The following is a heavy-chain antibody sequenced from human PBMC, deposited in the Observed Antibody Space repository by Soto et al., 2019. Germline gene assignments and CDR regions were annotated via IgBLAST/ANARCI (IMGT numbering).Heavy chain of an antibody. CDR1: GGSISSYY. J-gene: IGHJ4*02. Sequence: SETLSLTCTVSGGSISSYYWSWIRQPPGKGLEWIGYIYYSGSTNYNPSLKSRVTISVDTSKNQFSLKLSSVTAADTAVYYCAGYIAVAGTVDYFDYWGQGTLVTVSS. D-gene: IGHD6-19*01. CDR2: IYYSGST. V-gene: IGHV4-59*08. CDR3: AGYIAVAGTVDYFDY.